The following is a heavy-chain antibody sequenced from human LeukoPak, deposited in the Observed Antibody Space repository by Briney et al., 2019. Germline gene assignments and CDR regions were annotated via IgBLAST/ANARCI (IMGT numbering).Heavy chain of an antibody. CDR2: IYYSGTT. CDR1: GGSFSNYY. Sequence: PSETLSLTCSVSGGSFSNYYWTWIRQPPGKGLEWIGFIYYSGTTDYNPSLKSRVTISIDTSKKQFSLKLSSVTAADTAVYYCARGVVLTGYPLGFWGRGTLVTVSS. CDR3: ARGVVLTGYPLGF. J-gene: IGHJ4*02. V-gene: IGHV4-59*01. D-gene: IGHD3-9*01.